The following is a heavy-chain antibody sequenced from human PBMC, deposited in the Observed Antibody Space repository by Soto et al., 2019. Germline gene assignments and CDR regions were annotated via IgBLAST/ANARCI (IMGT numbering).Heavy chain of an antibody. J-gene: IGHJ4*02. CDR1: GGSISNFY. D-gene: IGHD1-1*01. CDR3: ARWNEGLDY. Sequence: QVQLQESGPGQVKPSETLSLTCTVSGGSISNFYWSWMRQSPGKGLEWVGYIFYNGITDYNPSLKSRVTLSVDTSKNQFSVRLNSVTAADTAVYYCARWNEGLDYWGQGTLVTVSS. CDR2: IFYNGIT. V-gene: IGHV4-59*01.